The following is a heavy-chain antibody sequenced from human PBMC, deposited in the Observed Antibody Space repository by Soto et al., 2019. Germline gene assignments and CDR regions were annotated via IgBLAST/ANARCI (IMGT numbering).Heavy chain of an antibody. J-gene: IGHJ4*02. V-gene: IGHV1-69*02. Sequence: ASVKVSCKASGGTFSSYTISWVRQAPGQGLEWMGRIIPILGIPNYAQKFQDRVTITADTSTSTAYMELSSLRSEDTAVYYCARGSYDRSGYELDYWGQGTLVTVSS. CDR1: GGTFSSYT. CDR3: ARGSYDRSGYELDY. CDR2: IIPILGIP. D-gene: IGHD3-22*01.